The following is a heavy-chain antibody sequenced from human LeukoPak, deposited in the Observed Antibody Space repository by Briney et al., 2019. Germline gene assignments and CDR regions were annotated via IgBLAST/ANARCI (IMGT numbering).Heavy chain of an antibody. CDR3: ARDLKKGYSSGRYSWGTGSSNDY. Sequence: ASVKVSCKASGYTFTRYGMSWVRQAPGQGLEWMGWISGYNGNTNYAQQKLQGRVTMTTDASTSTAYMELRSLRSDDTAVYYCARDLKKGYSSGRYSWGTGSSNDYWGQGTLVTVSS. CDR2: ISGYNGNT. CDR1: GYTFTRYG. V-gene: IGHV1-18*01. D-gene: IGHD6-19*01. J-gene: IGHJ4*02.